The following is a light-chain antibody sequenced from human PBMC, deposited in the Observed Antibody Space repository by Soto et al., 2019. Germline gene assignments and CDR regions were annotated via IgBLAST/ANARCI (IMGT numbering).Light chain of an antibody. Sequence: EIVLTQSPGTLSLSPGERATLSCRASQSVSSSYLAWYQQKPGQAPRLLIYGASSRATGIPDRFSGSGSETDFPLTISRLEPEEFAVYYCQQYGSSSWTFGQGTKVEIQ. CDR1: QSVSSSY. CDR3: QQYGSSSWT. CDR2: GAS. J-gene: IGKJ1*01. V-gene: IGKV3-20*01.